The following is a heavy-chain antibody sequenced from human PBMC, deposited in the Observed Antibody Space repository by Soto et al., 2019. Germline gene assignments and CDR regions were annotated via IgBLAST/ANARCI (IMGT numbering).Heavy chain of an antibody. J-gene: IGHJ6*02. CDR2: TYYRSKWYN. CDR3: VREGQERRILRHYYYGVDV. V-gene: IGHV6-1*01. D-gene: IGHD1-20*01. Sequence: PSQTLSLTCAISGDSVSSNSAAWNWIRQSPSRGLEKLGRTYYRSKWYNDYAVSVKSRITINPDTSKNQFSLQLKSLTPEDTAVYYCVREGQERRILRHYYYGVDVWGQGTTVTVSS. CDR1: GDSVSSNSAA.